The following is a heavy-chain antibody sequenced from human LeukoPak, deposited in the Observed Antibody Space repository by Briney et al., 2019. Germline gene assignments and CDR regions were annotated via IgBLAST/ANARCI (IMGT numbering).Heavy chain of an antibody. Sequence: GGSLRLSCAASGFTFSSCGMHWVRQAPGKGLEWVAVIWYDGSNKYYADSVKGRFTISRDNSKNTLYLQMNSLRAEDTAVYYCARDSRVIMGYYFDYWGQGTLVTVSS. V-gene: IGHV3-33*01. CDR2: IWYDGSNK. CDR1: GFTFSSCG. J-gene: IGHJ4*02. D-gene: IGHD3-3*01. CDR3: ARDSRVIMGYYFDY.